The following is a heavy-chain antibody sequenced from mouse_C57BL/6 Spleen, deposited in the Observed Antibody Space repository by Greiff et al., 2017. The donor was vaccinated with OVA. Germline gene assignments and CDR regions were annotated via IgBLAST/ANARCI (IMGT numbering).Heavy chain of an antibody. CDR2: IYPSDSET. D-gene: IGHD1-1*01. J-gene: IGHJ3*01. V-gene: IGHV1-61*01. CDR3: ARVSTVGPWFAY. Sequence: QVQLKQPGAELVMPGSSVKLSCKASGYTFTSYWMDWVKQRPGQGLEWIGNIYPSDSETHYNQKFKDKATLTVDKSSSTAYMQLSSLTSEDSAVYYCARVSTVGPWFAYWGQGTLVTVSA. CDR1: GYTFTSYW.